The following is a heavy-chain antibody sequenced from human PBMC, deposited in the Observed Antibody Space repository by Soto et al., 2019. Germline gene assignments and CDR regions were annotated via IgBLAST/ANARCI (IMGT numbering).Heavy chain of an antibody. CDR2: IYHSGST. Sequence: RQPPGKGLEWIGEIYHSGSTNYHPSLKSRVTISVDKSKNQFSLKLSSVTAADTAVYYCARVSGSYYYGMDVWGQGTTVTVSS. D-gene: IGHD1-26*01. V-gene: IGHV4-4*02. CDR3: ARVSGSYYYGMDV. J-gene: IGHJ6*02.